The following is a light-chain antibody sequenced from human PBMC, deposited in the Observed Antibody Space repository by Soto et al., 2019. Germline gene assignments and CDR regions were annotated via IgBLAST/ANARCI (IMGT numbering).Light chain of an antibody. J-gene: IGLJ1*01. Sequence: VLTQPPSVSVAPGKTARITCGGNNIGSKSVHWYQQKPGQAPVLVIYYDSDRPSGIPERFSGSNSGNTATLTISRVEAGDEADYYCQVWDSSSDHPRVFGTGTKVTVL. CDR2: YDS. CDR3: QVWDSSSDHPRV. CDR1: NIGSKS. V-gene: IGLV3-21*04.